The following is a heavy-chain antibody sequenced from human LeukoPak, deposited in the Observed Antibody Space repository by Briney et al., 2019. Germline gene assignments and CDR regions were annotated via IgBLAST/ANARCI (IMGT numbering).Heavy chain of an antibody. J-gene: IGHJ6*04. V-gene: IGHV1-2*02. CDR2: INPNSGGT. CDR3: ARGQLVVAPGDV. D-gene: IGHD2-15*01. Sequence: ASVKVSCKASGYTFTGYYMHWVRQAPGQGLEWRGWINPNSGGTNYAQKFQGRVTMTRDTSISTAYMELSRLRSDDTAVYYCARGQLVVAPGDVWGKGTTVTVSS. CDR1: GYTFTGYY.